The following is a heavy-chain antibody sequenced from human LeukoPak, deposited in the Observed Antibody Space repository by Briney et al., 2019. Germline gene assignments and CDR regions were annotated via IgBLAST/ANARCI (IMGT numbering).Heavy chain of an antibody. CDR1: GFTFSSYA. CDR2: ISYDGSNK. V-gene: IGHV3-30-3*01. CDR3: ARDSLLYYYDRGYFDY. Sequence: PGRSLRLSCAASGFTFSSYAMHWVRQAPGKGLEGVAVISYDGSNKYYADSVKGRFTISRDNSKNTLYLQMNSLRAEDTAVYYCARDSLLYYYDRGYFDYWGQGTLVTVSP. J-gene: IGHJ4*02. D-gene: IGHD3-22*01.